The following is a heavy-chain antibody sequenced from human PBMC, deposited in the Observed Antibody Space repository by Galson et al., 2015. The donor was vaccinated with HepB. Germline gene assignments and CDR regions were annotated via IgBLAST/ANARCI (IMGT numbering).Heavy chain of an antibody. Sequence: SLRLSCAAFGFTFSNYGMHWVRRAPGQGLEWVAVIWYDGSKKYYADSVKGRFTISRDDSKNTLYLQMNSLRAEDTAVYYCARDLGVTNYYFDYWGQGTLVTVSS. CDR2: IWYDGSKK. D-gene: IGHD4-11*01. CDR1: GFTFSNYG. J-gene: IGHJ4*02. V-gene: IGHV3-33*01. CDR3: ARDLGVTNYYFDY.